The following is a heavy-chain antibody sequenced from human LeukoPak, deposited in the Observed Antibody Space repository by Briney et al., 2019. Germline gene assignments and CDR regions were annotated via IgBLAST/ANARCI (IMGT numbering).Heavy chain of an antibody. V-gene: IGHV4-59*08. Sequence: TSETLSLTCSVSGGSISNYYWIWIRQPPGMGLEWIGNIYYRGSTNYNPSLKSRVTISVDTSKNQLSLKLSSVTAADTAVYYCARRASTGYYSDWGQGTLVTVSS. J-gene: IGHJ4*02. D-gene: IGHD3-22*01. CDR1: GGSISNYY. CDR3: ARRASTGYYSD. CDR2: IYYRGST.